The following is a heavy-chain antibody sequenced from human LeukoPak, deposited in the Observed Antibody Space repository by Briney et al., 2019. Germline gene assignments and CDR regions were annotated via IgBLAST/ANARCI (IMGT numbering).Heavy chain of an antibody. CDR1: GGSISSSSYY. J-gene: IGHJ4*02. CDR3: ARDRPTTYYYDSSGYWIDY. Sequence: SETLSLTCTVSGGSISSSSYYWGWIRQPPGKGLEWIGSIYYSGSTYYNPSLKSRVTMSVDTSKNQFSLKLSSVTAADTAVYYCARDRPTTYYYDSSGYWIDYWGQGTLVTVSS. V-gene: IGHV4-39*07. CDR2: IYYSGST. D-gene: IGHD3-22*01.